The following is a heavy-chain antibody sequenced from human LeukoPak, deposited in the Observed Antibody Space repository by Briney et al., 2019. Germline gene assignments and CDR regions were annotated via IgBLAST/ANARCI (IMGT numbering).Heavy chain of an antibody. CDR3: ANEEVPNDY. V-gene: IGHV3-23*01. CDR1: GFTFSSHA. Sequence: GGPLRLSCAVSGFTFSSHAMTWVRQAPGKGLEWVSGISISGDITYYADSVQGRFIISRDNSKNTVYLQMNSLRVEDAAVYYCANEEVPNDYWGQGTLVTVSS. D-gene: IGHD4/OR15-4a*01. J-gene: IGHJ4*02. CDR2: ISISGDIT.